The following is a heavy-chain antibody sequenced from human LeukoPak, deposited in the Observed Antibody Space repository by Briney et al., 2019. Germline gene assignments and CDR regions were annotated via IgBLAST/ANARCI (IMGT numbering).Heavy chain of an antibody. J-gene: IGHJ5*02. CDR3: AKARYDYGDPVGWFDP. Sequence: GGSLRLSCAASGFTFSSYAISWVRQAPGKGLEWVSAISGSVGSTYYADSVKGRFTISRDNSQNTLYLQMHTLRAEDTAIYYCAKARYDYGDPVGWFDPWGQGTLVTVSS. CDR1: GFTFSSYA. D-gene: IGHD4-17*01. V-gene: IGHV3-23*01. CDR2: ISGSVGST.